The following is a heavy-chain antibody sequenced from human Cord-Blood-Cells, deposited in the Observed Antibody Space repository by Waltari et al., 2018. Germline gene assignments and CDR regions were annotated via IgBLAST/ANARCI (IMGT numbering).Heavy chain of an antibody. D-gene: IGHD2-2*01. V-gene: IGHV1-69*01. Sequence: QVQLVQSGAEVKKPGSSVKVSCKASGGTFSSHAISWLRQAPGQGIEWMGGIIPIFGTANYAQKFQGRVTITADESTSTAYMELSSLRSEDTAVYYCARGYCSSTSCYLYYFDYWGQGTLVTVSS. CDR1: GGTFSSHA. CDR2: IIPIFGTA. CDR3: ARGYCSSTSCYLYYFDY. J-gene: IGHJ4*02.